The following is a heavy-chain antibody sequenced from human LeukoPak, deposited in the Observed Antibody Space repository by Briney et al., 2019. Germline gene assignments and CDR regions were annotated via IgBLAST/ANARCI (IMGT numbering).Heavy chain of an antibody. CDR1: GGSISSNY. J-gene: IGHJ4*02. Sequence: ETLSLTCTVSGGSISSNYMSWVRQASGKGLEWVSVIYSGGSTYYADSVKGRFTISRDNSKNTLYLQMNSLRAEDTAVYYCARETYYYDSSGYYYPNYFDYWGQGTLVTVSS. D-gene: IGHD3-22*01. CDR2: IYSGGST. CDR3: ARETYYYDSSGYYYPNYFDY. V-gene: IGHV3-53*01.